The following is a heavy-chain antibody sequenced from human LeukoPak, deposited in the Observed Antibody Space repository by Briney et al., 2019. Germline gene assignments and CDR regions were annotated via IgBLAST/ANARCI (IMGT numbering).Heavy chain of an antibody. CDR2: IYSSGTT. Sequence: PSETLSLTCTVSGGSISNYYWSWIRPPPGKGLEWIGYIYSSGTTNYNPSLRSRVTMSVDTSKNQFSLKLSSVTAADTAVYYCAREGSTNILDYWGQGTLVTVSS. V-gene: IGHV4-59*01. CDR1: GGSISNYY. CDR3: AREGSTNILDY. D-gene: IGHD2-2*01. J-gene: IGHJ4*02.